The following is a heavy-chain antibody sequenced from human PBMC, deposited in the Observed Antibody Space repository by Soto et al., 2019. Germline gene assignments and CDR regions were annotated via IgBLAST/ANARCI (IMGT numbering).Heavy chain of an antibody. Sequence: SETLSLTCAVYGGSFSGYYWSWIRQPPGKGLEWIGEINHSGSTNYNPSLKSRVTISVDTSKNQFSLKLSSVTAADTAVYYCARGAVAGYNWFDPWGQGTLVTVSS. CDR1: GGSFSGYY. J-gene: IGHJ5*02. V-gene: IGHV4-34*01. D-gene: IGHD6-19*01. CDR3: ARGAVAGYNWFDP. CDR2: INHSGST.